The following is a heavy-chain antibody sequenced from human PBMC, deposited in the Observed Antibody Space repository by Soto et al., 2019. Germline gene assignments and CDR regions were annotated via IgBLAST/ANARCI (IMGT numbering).Heavy chain of an antibody. CDR2: VDWNDDS. V-gene: IGHV2-70*17. CDR1: GFSLSTSGVG. J-gene: IGHJ4*02. D-gene: IGHD1-26*01. Sequence: GSGPTLVNPTQTLTLTCTFSGFSLSTSGVGVGWIRQPPGKALEWLGRVDWNDDSFYDTSLTTRLTISKENSKNRVVLTLTNVDPVDTATYYCARMKLLGPYYFDFWGQGALVTVSS. CDR3: ARMKLLGPYYFDF.